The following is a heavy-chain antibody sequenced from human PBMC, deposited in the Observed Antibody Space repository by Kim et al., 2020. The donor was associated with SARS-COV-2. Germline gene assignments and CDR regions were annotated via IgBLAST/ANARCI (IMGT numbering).Heavy chain of an antibody. CDR1: GGSFSGYY. D-gene: IGHD3-16*02. CDR3: AIRGSYGFKGAGCQFDY. J-gene: IGHJ4*01. Sequence: SETLSLTCAVYGGSFSGYYWSWIRQPPGKGLEWIGEINHSGSTNYNPSLKSRVTISVDTSKNQFALKLSSVTAADTAVYYCAIRGSYGFKGAGCQFDYWG. V-gene: IGHV4-34*01. CDR2: INHSGST.